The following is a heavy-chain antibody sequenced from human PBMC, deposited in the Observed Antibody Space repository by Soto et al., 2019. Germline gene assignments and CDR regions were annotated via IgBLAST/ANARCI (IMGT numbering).Heavy chain of an antibody. V-gene: IGHV4-34*01. CDR3: GTSTDCVVPTR. J-gene: IGHJ4*02. CDR2: VKAGGPT. CDR1: GGSLSGYY. Sequence: QVQLQQWGAGLLKPSETLSLNCAVTGGSLSGYYWSWIRQPPGKGLEWIGEVKAGGPTNYSPSLSGPFTIQSYSCSYRCTRRLNSFTAADTCVYCCGTSTDCVVPTRWGQGNLVTV. D-gene: IGHD5-12*01.